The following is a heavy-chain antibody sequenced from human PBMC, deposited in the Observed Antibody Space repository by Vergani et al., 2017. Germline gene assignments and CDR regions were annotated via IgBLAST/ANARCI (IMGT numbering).Heavy chain of an antibody. CDR2: ISWNSGAV. D-gene: IGHD2/OR15-2a*01. CDR1: GITFWTFG. CDR3: ANSVIAGNVGVAYFGMDV. J-gene: IGHJ6*02. Sequence: EVDLVESGGGLAQPGGSLRLSCEASGITFWTFGMHWVRQGPGKGLEWVSGISWNSGAVDYADSVRGRFTISRDKSQNTVNLQMNSLRTEDTAVYFCANSVIAGNVGVAYFGMDVWGRGTTVTVSS. V-gene: IGHV3-9*01.